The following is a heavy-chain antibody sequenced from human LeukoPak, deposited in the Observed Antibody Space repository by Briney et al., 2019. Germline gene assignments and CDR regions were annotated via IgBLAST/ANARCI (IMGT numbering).Heavy chain of an antibody. Sequence: GESLQISCKGSGYSFTSYWIGWVRQMPGKGLEWMGIIYPGDSDTRYSPSFQGQVTISADKSISTAYLQWGSLKASDTAMYYCARHSPLYSSGWYMYWGQGTLVTVSS. CDR2: IYPGDSDT. CDR1: GYSFTSYW. D-gene: IGHD6-19*01. J-gene: IGHJ4*02. V-gene: IGHV5-51*01. CDR3: ARHSPLYSSGWYMY.